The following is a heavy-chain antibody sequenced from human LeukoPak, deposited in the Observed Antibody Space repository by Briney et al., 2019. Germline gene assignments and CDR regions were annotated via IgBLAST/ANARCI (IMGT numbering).Heavy chain of an antibody. CDR1: GGSISRYY. Sequence: SETLSLTCIVSGGSISRYYWSWIRQPPGKGLEWIGYIYYSGTTNYNPSLKSRVTISVDTSKKQFSLKLSSVTAADTAVYYSARTTVTHEDTFDIWGQGTMVTVSS. D-gene: IGHD4-17*01. J-gene: IGHJ3*02. CDR3: ARTTVTHEDTFDI. CDR2: IYYSGTT. V-gene: IGHV4-59*12.